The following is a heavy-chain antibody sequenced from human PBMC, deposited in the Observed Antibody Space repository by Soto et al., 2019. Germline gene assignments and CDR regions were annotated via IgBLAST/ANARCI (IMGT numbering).Heavy chain of an antibody. CDR1: GFTFSDYD. Sequence: QVQLVESGGGLVKPGGSLRLSCAASGFTFSDYDMSWIRQAPGKGLEWVSYLSSSSRYTNCADSVKGRFTISRDNAKNSLYLQMNSLRAEDTAVYYCARGGYDYVWGSYRSVYFDYWGQGTLVTVSS. J-gene: IGHJ4*02. CDR3: ARGGYDYVWGSYRSVYFDY. CDR2: LSSSSRYT. V-gene: IGHV3-11*06. D-gene: IGHD3-16*02.